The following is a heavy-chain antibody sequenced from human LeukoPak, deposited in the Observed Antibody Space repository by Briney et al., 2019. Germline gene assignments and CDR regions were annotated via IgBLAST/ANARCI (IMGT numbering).Heavy chain of an antibody. CDR2: IYYSGST. Sequence: SETLSLTCTVSGGSISSSSYYWGWIRQPPGRGLEWIGSIYYSGSTYYNPSLKSRVTISVDTSKNQFSLKLSSVTAADTAVYYCARLGRFGKLSYDYWGQGTLVTVSS. D-gene: IGHD3-10*01. V-gene: IGHV4-39*01. CDR1: GGSISSSSYY. J-gene: IGHJ4*02. CDR3: ARLGRFGKLSYDY.